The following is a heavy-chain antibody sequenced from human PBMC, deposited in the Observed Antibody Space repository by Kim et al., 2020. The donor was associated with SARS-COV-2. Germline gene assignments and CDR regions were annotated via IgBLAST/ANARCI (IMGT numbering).Heavy chain of an antibody. Sequence: GGSLRLSCAASGFTFSSYDMHWVRQATGKGLEWVSAIGTAGDTYYPGSVKGRFTISRENAKNSLYLQMNSLRAGDTAVYYCARGNGFLNYYYYMDVWGKGTTVTVSS. D-gene: IGHD2-8*01. J-gene: IGHJ6*03. CDR3: ARGNGFLNYYYYMDV. V-gene: IGHV3-13*01. CDR2: IGTAGDT. CDR1: GFTFSSYD.